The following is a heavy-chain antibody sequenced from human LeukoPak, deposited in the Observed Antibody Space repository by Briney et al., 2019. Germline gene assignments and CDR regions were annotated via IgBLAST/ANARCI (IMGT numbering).Heavy chain of an antibody. V-gene: IGHV4-59*01. CDR2: IYYSGST. CDR3: ARTWFGELLFDY. D-gene: IGHD3-10*01. CDR1: GGSISSYY. J-gene: IGHJ4*02. Sequence: SETLSLTCTVPGGSISSYYWSWIRQPPGKGLEWIGYIYYSGSTNYNPSLKSRVTISVDTSKNQFSLKLSSVTAADTAVYYCARTWFGELLFDYWGQGTLVTVSS.